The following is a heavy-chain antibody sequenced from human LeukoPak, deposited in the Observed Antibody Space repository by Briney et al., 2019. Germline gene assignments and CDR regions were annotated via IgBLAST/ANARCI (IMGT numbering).Heavy chain of an antibody. V-gene: IGHV3-11*04. D-gene: IGHD1-26*01. J-gene: IGHJ4*02. CDR1: GFTFSDYY. CDR3: ASSGSYRFDY. Sequence: GGSLRLSCAASGFTFSDYYMNWIRKAPGKGLEWASYISSSGSTIYYADSVKGRFTISGDNAKNSLYLQMNSLRDEDTAVYYCASSGSYRFDYWGQGTLVTVSS. CDR2: ISSSGSTI.